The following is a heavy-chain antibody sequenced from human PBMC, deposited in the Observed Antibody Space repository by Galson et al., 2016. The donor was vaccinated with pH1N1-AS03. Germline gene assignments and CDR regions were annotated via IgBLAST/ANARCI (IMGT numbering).Heavy chain of an antibody. J-gene: IGHJ4*02. V-gene: IGHV3-64*01. CDR3: ARGPVSYSNYWFPPPDY. CDR2: ISGNGFST. D-gene: IGHD6-13*01. Sequence: SLRLSCAASGFTFSSYAMHWVRQAPGKGLEYVSAISGNGFSTYYANSVKGRFTISRDNSKNTLYLQMGSLRAGDMAVYYCARGPVSYSNYWFPPPDYWGQGTLVTVSS. CDR1: GFTFSSYA.